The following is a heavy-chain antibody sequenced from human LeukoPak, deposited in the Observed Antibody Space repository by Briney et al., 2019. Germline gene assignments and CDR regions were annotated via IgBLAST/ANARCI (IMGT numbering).Heavy chain of an antibody. CDR1: GYTFTSYD. CDR3: ARRLGYCSDGSCYSLNY. Sequence: ASVKVSCKASGYTFTSYDINWVRQATGQGLEWMGWMNPNSGNTGYAQKFQGRVAMTRSSSISTAYMELSSLRSEDTAVYYCARRLGYCSDGSCYSLNYWGQGTLVTVSS. CDR2: MNPNSGNT. D-gene: IGHD2-15*01. V-gene: IGHV1-8*01. J-gene: IGHJ4*02.